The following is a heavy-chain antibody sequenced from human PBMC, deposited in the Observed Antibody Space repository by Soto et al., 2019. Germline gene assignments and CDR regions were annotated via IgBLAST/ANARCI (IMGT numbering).Heavy chain of an antibody. J-gene: IGHJ6*02. CDR2: IYPGDSDT. CDR1: GYSFTSYW. V-gene: IGHV5-51*01. CDR3: ARTYSSSSWADYYYGMDV. Sequence: GESLKISCKGSGYSFTSYWIGWVRQMPGKGLEWMGIIYPGDSDTRYSPSFQGQVTISADKSISTAYLQWSSLKASDTAMYYCARTYSSSSWADYYYGMDVWGQGTTVTVSS. D-gene: IGHD6-6*01.